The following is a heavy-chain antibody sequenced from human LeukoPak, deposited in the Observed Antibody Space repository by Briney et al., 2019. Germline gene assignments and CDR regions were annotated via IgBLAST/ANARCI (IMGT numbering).Heavy chain of an antibody. CDR2: INPNSSAT. Sequence: ASVKVSCKASGYTFTGYYVHWVRQVPGQGLEWMGWINPNSSATNFPQKFQGRVTLTRDTSITTAYMELSRLRSDDTAVYYCARVLKAGYNNGNFQHWGQGTLVTVSS. CDR3: ARVLKAGYNNGNFQH. V-gene: IGHV1-2*02. D-gene: IGHD5-24*01. CDR1: GYTFTGYY. J-gene: IGHJ1*01.